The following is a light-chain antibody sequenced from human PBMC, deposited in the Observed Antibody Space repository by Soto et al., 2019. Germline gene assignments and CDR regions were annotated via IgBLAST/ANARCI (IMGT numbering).Light chain of an antibody. V-gene: IGKV3-20*01. CDR3: QQYARSPWT. Sequence: EIVLTQSPGTLSLSPGERATLSCSASESLTRGSLAWYQQKPGQTPRLLIHGASSRATGIPDRFSGSGSGTDFTLTVSRLEPEDFAVYWCQQYARSPWTFGQGTKVEIK. J-gene: IGKJ1*01. CDR2: GAS. CDR1: ESLTRGS.